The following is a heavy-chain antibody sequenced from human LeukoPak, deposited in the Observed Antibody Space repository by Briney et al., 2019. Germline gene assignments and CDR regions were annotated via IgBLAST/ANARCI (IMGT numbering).Heavy chain of an antibody. CDR1: GGSFSGYY. Sequence: SETLSLTCAVYGGSFSGYYWSWIRQPPGKGLEWIGEINHSGSTNYNPSLKSRVTISVDTSKNQFSLKLSSVTAADTAVYYCACLPGIAAAGISPPPPDYYYYGMDAWGQGTTVTVSS. V-gene: IGHV4-34*01. J-gene: IGHJ6*02. CDR3: ACLPGIAAAGISPPPPDYYYYGMDA. CDR2: INHSGST. D-gene: IGHD6-13*01.